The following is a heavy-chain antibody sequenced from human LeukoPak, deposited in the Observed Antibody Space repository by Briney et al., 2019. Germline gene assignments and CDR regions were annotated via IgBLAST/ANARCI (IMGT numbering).Heavy chain of an antibody. CDR1: GFTFSNYW. CDR3: ARVEGATPFDY. V-gene: IGHV3-74*01. Sequence: GGSLRLSCAASGFTFSNYWMHWVRQAPGKGLVWVSRIDSDGSSTSYADSVKGRFTISRDNSKNTLYLQMNSLRAEDTVVYYCARVEGATPFDYWGQGTLVTVSS. CDR2: IDSDGSST. J-gene: IGHJ4*02. D-gene: IGHD1-26*01.